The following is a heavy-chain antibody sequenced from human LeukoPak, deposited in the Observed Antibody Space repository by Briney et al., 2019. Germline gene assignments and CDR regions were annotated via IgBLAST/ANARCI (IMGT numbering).Heavy chain of an antibody. Sequence: GGSLRLSCAASGFTLSSYGMNWVRQAPGKGLEWVSYIGSSSSSTIYYADSVKGRFTVSRDNAKNSLYLQMNSLRDEDTAVYYCARGLRSGSYYIWWGQGTLVTVSS. CDR3: ARGLRSGSYYIW. CDR2: IGSSSSSTI. D-gene: IGHD1-26*01. V-gene: IGHV3-48*02. CDR1: GFTLSSYG. J-gene: IGHJ4*02.